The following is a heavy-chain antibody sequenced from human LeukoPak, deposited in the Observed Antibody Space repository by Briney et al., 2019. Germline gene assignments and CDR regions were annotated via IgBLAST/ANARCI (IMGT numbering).Heavy chain of an antibody. CDR2: IFHTGTT. CDR1: GGSISTYY. D-gene: IGHD2-2*01. J-gene: IGHJ4*02. V-gene: IGHV4-59*08. Sequence: PSETLSLTCTVSGGSISTYYWSWIRQPPGKGLECLGFIFHTGTTNYNPSLKSRVTISVDTSKNQFSLKLSSVTAADTAIYYCARTYCSTNACPFDHWGQGTLVTVSP. CDR3: ARTYCSTNACPFDH.